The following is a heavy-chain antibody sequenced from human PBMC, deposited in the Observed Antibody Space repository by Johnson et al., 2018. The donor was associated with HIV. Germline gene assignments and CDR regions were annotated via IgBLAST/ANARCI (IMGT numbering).Heavy chain of an antibody. D-gene: IGHD1-7*01. Sequence: QVQLVESGGGVVQPGRSLRLSCAASRFTFSNYGMHWVRQAPGKGLEWVAVISYDGSNKYFADSVKGRFTISRDNSKTTLYLQMNSLRAEDTAIYYCAKDIQAGTHDAFDIWGQGTMVTVSS. CDR3: AKDIQAGTHDAFDI. V-gene: IGHV3-30*18. J-gene: IGHJ3*02. CDR2: ISYDGSNK. CDR1: RFTFSNYG.